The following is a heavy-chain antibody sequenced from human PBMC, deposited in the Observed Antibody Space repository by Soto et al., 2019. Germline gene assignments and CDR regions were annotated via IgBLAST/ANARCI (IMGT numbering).Heavy chain of an antibody. CDR1: GGSISSYY. D-gene: IGHD6-25*01. CDR2: IYYSGST. CDR3: ARSGAYSSATRTYYYYYGMDV. Sequence: QVQLQESGPCLVKPSETLSLTCTVSGGSISSYYWSWIRQNPGKGLEWIVYIYYSGSTNYNPALKRRVTITVDTSKNQFSLKLSSVTAADTAVYYCARSGAYSSATRTYYYYYGMDVWVHETTVTVSS. V-gene: IGHV4-59*01. J-gene: IGHJ6*02.